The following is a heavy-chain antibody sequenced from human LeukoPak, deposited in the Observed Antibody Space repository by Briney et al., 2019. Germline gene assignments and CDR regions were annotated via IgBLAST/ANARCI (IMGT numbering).Heavy chain of an antibody. Sequence: GGSLALSCAASGFTFSSYAMHWVRQAPGKGLEWVAVISYDGSNKYYADSVKGRFTISRDNSKNTLYLQMNSLRAEDTAVYYCARDRVDTAMVTWSGYFDYWGQGTLVTVS. V-gene: IGHV3-30-3*01. CDR1: GFTFSSYA. D-gene: IGHD5-18*01. CDR3: ARDRVDTAMVTWSGYFDY. CDR2: ISYDGSNK. J-gene: IGHJ4*02.